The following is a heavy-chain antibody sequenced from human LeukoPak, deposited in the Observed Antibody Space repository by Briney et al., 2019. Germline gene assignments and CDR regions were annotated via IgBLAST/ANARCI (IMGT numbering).Heavy chain of an antibody. D-gene: IGHD3-9*01. V-gene: IGHV4-39*01. CDR3: ASLSKGRYFDYIFDY. CDR1: GGSVSSTEFS. Sequence: SETLSLTCTVSGGSVSSTEFSWGWIRQPPGKGLQWVGNLYYSGSTSYHPSLNSRVTMSVDTSKNQFSLKMTSVTAADTAVYYCASLSKGRYFDYIFDYWGQGSLVTVSS. CDR2: LYYSGST. J-gene: IGHJ4*02.